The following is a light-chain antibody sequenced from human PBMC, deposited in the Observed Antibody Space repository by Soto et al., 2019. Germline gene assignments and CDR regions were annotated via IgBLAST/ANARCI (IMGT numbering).Light chain of an antibody. V-gene: IGKV1-17*03. CDR1: QDISNS. CDR2: AAS. CDR3: LPHNSYPWT. J-gene: IGKJ1*01. Sequence: DIQMTQSPSAMSASVGDRVTITCRASQDISNSLAWFQQKPGRVPKRLIHAASSLQRGGPSRFGGSGSGTEFTLTISSLQPEDFPTDYGLPHNSYPWTFGQGTKVEIK.